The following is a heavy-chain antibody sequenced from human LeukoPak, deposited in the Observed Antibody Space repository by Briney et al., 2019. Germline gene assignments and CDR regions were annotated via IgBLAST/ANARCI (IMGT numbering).Heavy chain of an antibody. CDR2: INPNSGGT. D-gene: IGHD6-13*01. J-gene: IGHJ4*02. CDR3: ARVRAAAGNIYYFDY. V-gene: IGHV1-2*06. Sequence: ASVKVSCKASGYTFTGYYMHWVRQAPGQGLEWVGRINPNSGGTNYAQKFQGRVTMTRDTSISTAYMELSRLRSDDTAVYYCARVRAAAGNIYYFDYWGQGTLVTVSS. CDR1: GYTFTGYY.